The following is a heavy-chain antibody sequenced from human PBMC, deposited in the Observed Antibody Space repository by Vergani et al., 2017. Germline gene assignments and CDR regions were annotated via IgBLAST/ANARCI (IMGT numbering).Heavy chain of an antibody. V-gene: IGHV1-46*01. CDR3: ARDYEGTATVTYFDY. J-gene: IGHJ4*02. CDR1: GYTFTSYY. CDR2: INPSGGST. Sequence: QVQLVQSGAEVKKPGASVQVSCTASGYTFTSYYMLWVRPAPGQGLEWMGIINPSGGSTSYAQKFQGRVTISRDNAKNSLYLQMNRLRAEDTAVYYCARDYEGTATVTYFDYWGQGTLVTVSS. D-gene: IGHD4-17*01.